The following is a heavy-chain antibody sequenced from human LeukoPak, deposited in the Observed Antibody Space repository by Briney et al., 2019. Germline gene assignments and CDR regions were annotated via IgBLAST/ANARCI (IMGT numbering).Heavy chain of an antibody. Sequence: GGSLRLSCAASGFTFDDYGMRWVRQAPGKGLEWVSGINWNGGSTGYADSVKGRFTISRDNAKNSLYLQMNSLRAEDTALYYCASLRGDYVGNDFDYWGQGTLVTVSS. J-gene: IGHJ4*02. CDR2: INWNGGST. CDR3: ASLRGDYVGNDFDY. V-gene: IGHV3-20*04. D-gene: IGHD4-23*01. CDR1: GFTFDDYG.